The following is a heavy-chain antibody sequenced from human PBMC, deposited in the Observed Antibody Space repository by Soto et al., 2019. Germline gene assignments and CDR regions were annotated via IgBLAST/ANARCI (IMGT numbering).Heavy chain of an antibody. D-gene: IGHD3-22*01. CDR3: TTDYYDSSGYSDDDY. CDR2: IKSKTDGGTT. V-gene: IGHV3-15*01. Sequence: PVGSLRLSCAASGFTFSNAWMSWVRQAPGKGLEWVGRIKSKTDGGTTDYAAPVKGRFTISRDDSKNTLYLQMNSLKTEDTAVYYCTTDYYDSSGYSDDDYWGQGTLVTVSS. J-gene: IGHJ4*02. CDR1: GFTFSNAW.